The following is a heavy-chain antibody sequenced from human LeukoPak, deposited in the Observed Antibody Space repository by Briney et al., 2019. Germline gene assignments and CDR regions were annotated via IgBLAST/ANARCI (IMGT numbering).Heavy chain of an antibody. D-gene: IGHD5-18*01. Sequence: SETLSLTCTVSGGSISSYYWGWIRQPAGKGLEWIGRIYTSGSTNYNPSLKSRVTMSVDTSKNQFSRKLSSVTAADTAVYYGARDVDTAMVTYGMDVWGQGTTVTVSS. V-gene: IGHV4-4*07. CDR1: GGSISSYY. CDR2: IYTSGST. CDR3: ARDVDTAMVTYGMDV. J-gene: IGHJ6*02.